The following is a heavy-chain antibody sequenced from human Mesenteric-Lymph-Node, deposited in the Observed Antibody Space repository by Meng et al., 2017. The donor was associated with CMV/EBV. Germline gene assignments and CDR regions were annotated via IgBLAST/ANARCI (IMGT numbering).Heavy chain of an antibody. CDR3: ASLDIVVVPAAKDY. Sequence: GGSLRFSCAASGFTFSSYWMHWVRQAPGKGLVWVSRINSDGSSTSYADSVKGRFTISRDNAKNTLYLQMNSLRAEDTAVYYCASLDIVVVPAAKDYWGQGTLVTVSS. V-gene: IGHV3-74*01. CDR1: GFTFSSYW. D-gene: IGHD2-2*03. CDR2: INSDGSST. J-gene: IGHJ4*02.